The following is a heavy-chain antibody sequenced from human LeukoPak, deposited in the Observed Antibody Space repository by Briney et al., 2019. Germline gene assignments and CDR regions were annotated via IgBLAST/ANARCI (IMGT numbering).Heavy chain of an antibody. CDR2: INPNSGGT. J-gene: IGHJ6*02. Sequence: ASVKVSCKASGYTFTGYYMHWVRQAPGQGLEWMGWINPNSGGTNYAQKFQGRVTTTRDTSISTAYMELSRLRSDDTAVYYCAKSQREACCYGMDVWGQGTTVTVS. CDR1: GYTFTGYY. CDR3: AKSQREACCYGMDV. D-gene: IGHD1-26*01. V-gene: IGHV1-2*02.